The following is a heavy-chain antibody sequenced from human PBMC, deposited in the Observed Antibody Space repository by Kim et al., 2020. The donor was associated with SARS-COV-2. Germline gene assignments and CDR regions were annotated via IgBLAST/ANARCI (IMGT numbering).Heavy chain of an antibody. V-gene: IGHV4-39*01. D-gene: IGHD6-19*01. CDR3: ARRIAVAGHWYFDL. Sequence: NPSLEGRVTISVDSSMHQFSLKLGSVTAADTAVYFCARRIAVAGHWYFDLWGRGTLVTVSS. J-gene: IGHJ2*01.